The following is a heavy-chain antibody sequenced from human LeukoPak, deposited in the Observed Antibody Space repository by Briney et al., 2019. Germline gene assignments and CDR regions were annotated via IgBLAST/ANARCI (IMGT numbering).Heavy chain of an antibody. CDR1: GGSFSGYY. CDR2: INHSGST. V-gene: IGHV4-34*01. D-gene: IGHD2-2*01. Sequence: SETLSLTCAVYGGSFSGYYWSWIRQPPGKGLEWIGEINHSGSTNYNPSLKSRVTISVDTSKNQFSLKLSSVTAADTAVYYCARVHRCSSTSCRGRGYYYYYMDVWGKGTTVTVSS. CDR3: ARVHRCSSTSCRGRGYYYYYMDV. J-gene: IGHJ6*03.